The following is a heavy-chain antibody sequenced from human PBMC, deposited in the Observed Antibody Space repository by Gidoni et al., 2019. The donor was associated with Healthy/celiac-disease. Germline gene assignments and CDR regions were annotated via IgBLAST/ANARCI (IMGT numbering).Heavy chain of an antibody. Sequence: QLQLQESGPGLVKPSETLSLTCTVSGGSISSSSYYWGWIRQSPGKGLEWIGRIYYSGSTYYNPSIKSRVTTSVDTSKNQFSLKLSSVTAADTAVYYCARWIQRWGYNWFDPWGQGTLVTVSS. J-gene: IGHJ5*02. CDR1: GGSISSSSYY. CDR3: ARWIQRWGYNWFDP. CDR2: IYYSGST. D-gene: IGHD5-18*01. V-gene: IGHV4-39*01.